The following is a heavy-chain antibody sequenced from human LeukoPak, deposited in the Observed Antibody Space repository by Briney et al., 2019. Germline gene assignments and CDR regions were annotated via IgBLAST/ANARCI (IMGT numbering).Heavy chain of an antibody. CDR2: ISWNSGSI. CDR3: TKDIKGELFQPDAFDI. J-gene: IGHJ3*02. D-gene: IGHD3-10*01. CDR1: GFTFDDYA. V-gene: IGHV3-9*01. Sequence: SGGSLRLSCAASGFTFDDYAMHWVRQAPGKGLEWVSGISWNSGSIGYADSVKGRFTISRDNAKNSLYLQMNSLRAEDTALYYCTKDIKGELFQPDAFDIWGQGTMVTVSS.